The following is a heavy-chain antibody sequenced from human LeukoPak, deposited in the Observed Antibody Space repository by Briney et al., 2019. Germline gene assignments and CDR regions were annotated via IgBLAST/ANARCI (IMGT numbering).Heavy chain of an antibody. CDR1: GYTFTGYY. J-gene: IGHJ6*03. V-gene: IGHV1-2*02. CDR3: ARGVAGVYFYYYVDV. CDR2: INPNSGDT. D-gene: IGHD1-14*01. Sequence: ASVKVSCKASGYTFTGYYMHWVRHAPGQGLEWMGWINPNSGDTHYAQKFQGRVTMTRDTSISTAYMELSRLRSDDTAVYYCARGVAGVYFYYYVDVWGKGTTVTISS.